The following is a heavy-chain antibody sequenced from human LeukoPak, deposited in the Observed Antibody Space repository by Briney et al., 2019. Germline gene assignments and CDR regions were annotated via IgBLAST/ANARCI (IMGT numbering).Heavy chain of an antibody. CDR2: INWNSGTL. CDR1: RRVGEEYS. Sequence: GMPRRLSLADDRRVGEEYSSRWARYAQEKSLEWVSTINWNSGTLAYADSVKGRFTISRDNAKNSLYLQMNSLRTEDTALYYCARGLGGDQGYFDLWGRGTLATVSS. D-gene: IGHD3-10*01. CDR3: ARGLGGDQGYFDL. V-gene: IGHV3-9*01. J-gene: IGHJ2*01.